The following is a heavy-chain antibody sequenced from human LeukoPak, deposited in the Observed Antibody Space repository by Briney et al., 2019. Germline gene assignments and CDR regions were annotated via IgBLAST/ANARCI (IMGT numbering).Heavy chain of an antibody. CDR2: IYYSGNT. J-gene: IGHJ4*02. CDR3: ARQIVSGSYEYNY. CDR1: GDSITSGSYY. Sequence: SETLSLTCTVSGDSITSGSYYWGWIRQPPGRGLEWIGSIYYSGNTYYNPSLKSRVTISVDTSNNEFSLRLTSVTAADTAVYYCARQIVSGSYEYNYWGQGTLVTVSS. D-gene: IGHD1-26*01. V-gene: IGHV4-39*01.